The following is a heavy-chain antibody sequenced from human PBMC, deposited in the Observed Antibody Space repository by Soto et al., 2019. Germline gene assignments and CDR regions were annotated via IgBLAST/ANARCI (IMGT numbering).Heavy chain of an antibody. D-gene: IGHD3-3*01. CDR1: GGTISSYY. CDR3: ARHVYDFWSGYQNWFDP. V-gene: IGHV4-59*08. J-gene: IGHJ5*02. Sequence: SETLSLTCTVSGGTISSYYGSWIRQPPGKGLEWIGYIYYSGSTNYNPSLKSRVTISVDTSKNQFSLKLSSVTAADTAVYYCARHVYDFWSGYQNWFDPWGQGTLVTVSS. CDR2: IYYSGST.